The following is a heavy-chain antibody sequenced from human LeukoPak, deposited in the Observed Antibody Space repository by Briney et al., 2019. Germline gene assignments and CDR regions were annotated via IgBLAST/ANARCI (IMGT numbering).Heavy chain of an antibody. CDR1: GYTFTGYY. Sequence: ASVTVSCKASGYTFTGYYMHWVRQAPGQGLEWMGWINPNSGGTNYAQKFQGRVTMTRDTSISTAYMELSRLRSDGTAVYYCAREFNKADYWGQGTLVTVSS. CDR2: INPNSGGT. V-gene: IGHV1-2*02. J-gene: IGHJ4*02. CDR3: AREFNKADY.